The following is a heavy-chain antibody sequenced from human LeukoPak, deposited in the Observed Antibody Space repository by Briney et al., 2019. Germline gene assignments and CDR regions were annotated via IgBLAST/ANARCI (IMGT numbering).Heavy chain of an antibody. CDR3: ARRLGRKFGERFYYYHYMDV. J-gene: IGHJ6*03. CDR1: GGSISNYY. CDR2: IYYTGNT. V-gene: IGHV4-59*12. D-gene: IGHD3-10*01. Sequence: PSETLSLTCTVSGGSISNYYWNWIRQPPGKGLEWIGYIYYTGNTNYNPSLKSRVTISVDTSKNQFSLKLSSVTAADTAVYYCARRLGRKFGERFYYYHYMDVWGKGTTVTISS.